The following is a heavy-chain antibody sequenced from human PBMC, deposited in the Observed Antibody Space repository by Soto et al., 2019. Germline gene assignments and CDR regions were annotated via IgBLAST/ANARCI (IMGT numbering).Heavy chain of an antibody. D-gene: IGHD6-13*01. V-gene: IGHV4-59*01. CDR2: FHYSGST. CDR3: AAGEASSRNLAPYYLDF. CDR1: GGSMRNYF. J-gene: IGHJ4*02. Sequence: SETLSLTCTVSGGSMRNYFWTWIRQPPGKGREWIGYFHYSGSTSFFPSYNPSLRSRVTISEDTSKNQFSLKLLSVTTADTAVYFCAAGEASSRNLAPYYLDFWGQGTLVTSPQ.